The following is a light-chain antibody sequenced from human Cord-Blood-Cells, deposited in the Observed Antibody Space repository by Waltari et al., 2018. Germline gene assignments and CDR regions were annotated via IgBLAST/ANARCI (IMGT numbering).Light chain of an antibody. CDR3: QKYNNWPPWT. Sequence: EIVMTQSPATLSVSPGERATLSCRASQSVSSNLAWYQQKPGQAPRLLIYGPSTRATGIPDRFSGSGSGTEVTLTISSLKSEDFAVYYCQKYNNWPPWTFGQGTKVEIK. CDR2: GPS. CDR1: QSVSSN. J-gene: IGKJ1*01. V-gene: IGKV3-15*01.